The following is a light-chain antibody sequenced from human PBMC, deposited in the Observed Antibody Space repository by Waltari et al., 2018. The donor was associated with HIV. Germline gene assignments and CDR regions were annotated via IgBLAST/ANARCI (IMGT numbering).Light chain of an antibody. CDR1: SLDIGASKY. Sequence: QSALTQPASVSASPGPSITIPCTGSSLDIGASKYISWYQQHPGKAPRLIIYEFTKRPSSVSNRFSGSKSANTASLTIFGLQTEDEADYYCSSFVTSTLELTFGGGTKLTVL. V-gene: IGLV2-14*01. CDR2: EFT. J-gene: IGLJ2*01. CDR3: SSFVTSTLELT.